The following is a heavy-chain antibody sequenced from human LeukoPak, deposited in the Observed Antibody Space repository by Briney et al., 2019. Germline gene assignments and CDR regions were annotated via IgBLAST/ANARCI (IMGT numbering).Heavy chain of an antibody. V-gene: IGHV3-23*01. CDR1: GYSFTSYW. J-gene: IGHJ4*02. CDR2: ISGSGGST. D-gene: IGHD3-10*01. CDR3: AKLATPMVRGVMNY. Sequence: GESLKISCKGSGYSFTSYWIGWVRQMPGKGLEWVSAISGSGGSTYYADSVKGRFTISRDNSKNTLYLQMNSLRAEDTAVYYCAKLATPMVRGVMNYWGQGTLVTVSS.